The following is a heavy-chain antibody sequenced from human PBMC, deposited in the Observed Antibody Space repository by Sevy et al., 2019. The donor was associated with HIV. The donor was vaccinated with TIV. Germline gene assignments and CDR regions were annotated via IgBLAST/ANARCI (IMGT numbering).Heavy chain of an antibody. Sequence: GGSLRLSCAASGFTFSSYSMNWVRQAPGKGLEWVSYISSSSSTIYYGDSVKGRFTISRDNAKNSLYLQMNSLRDEDTAVYYCARDGVGRYYYDSSGSPDAFDIWGQGTMVTVSS. D-gene: IGHD3-22*01. CDR1: GFTFSSYS. J-gene: IGHJ3*02. CDR3: ARDGVGRYYYDSSGSPDAFDI. CDR2: ISSSSSTI. V-gene: IGHV3-48*02.